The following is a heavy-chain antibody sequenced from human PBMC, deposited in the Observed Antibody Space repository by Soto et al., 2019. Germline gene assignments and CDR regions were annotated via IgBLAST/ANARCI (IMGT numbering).Heavy chain of an antibody. CDR3: ARDLSPFDTDY. J-gene: IGHJ4*02. Sequence: SETLSLTCTVSGGSISSSSYYWGWIRQPPGKGLEWIGSIYYSGSTYYNPSLKSRVTISVDTSKNQFSLKLSSVTAADTAVYYCARDLSPFDTDYWGQGTLVTVSS. D-gene: IGHD3-9*01. V-gene: IGHV4-39*02. CDR1: GGSISSSSYY. CDR2: IYYSGST.